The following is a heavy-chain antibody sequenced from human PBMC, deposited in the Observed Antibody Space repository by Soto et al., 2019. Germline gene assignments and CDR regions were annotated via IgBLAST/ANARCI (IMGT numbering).Heavy chain of an antibody. V-gene: IGHV1-69*12. J-gene: IGHJ3*02. Sequence: QVQLVQSGAEVKKPGSSVKVSCKASGGTFSSDSISWLRQAPGQGPEWMGGIIPMFGTANYAQKFQGRVTITADEFTSTAYMELSSVTSEDTAVYFCARDWTIWGQGTMVTVSS. D-gene: IGHD3-3*01. CDR2: IIPMFGTA. CDR1: GGTFSSDS. CDR3: ARDWTI.